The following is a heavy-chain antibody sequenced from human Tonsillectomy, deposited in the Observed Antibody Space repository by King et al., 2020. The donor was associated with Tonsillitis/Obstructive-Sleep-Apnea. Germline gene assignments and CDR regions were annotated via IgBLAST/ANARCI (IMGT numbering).Heavy chain of an antibody. CDR2: IIPILGTA. CDR3: ARDSCGGDCYDAFDI. J-gene: IGHJ3*02. CDR1: GGTFSSYA. V-gene: IGHV1-69*01. D-gene: IGHD2-21*01. Sequence: QLVQSGAEVKKPGSSVKVSCQASGGTFSSYAISWVRQAPGQGLEWRGVIIPILGTAYYAQKFQVRVTITADESTSTAYMELSSLRSEDTAVYYCARDSCGGDCYDAFDIWGQGTMVTVSS.